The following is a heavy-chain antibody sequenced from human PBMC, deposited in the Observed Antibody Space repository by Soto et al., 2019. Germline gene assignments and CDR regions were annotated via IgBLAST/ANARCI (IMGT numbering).Heavy chain of an antibody. V-gene: IGHV1-3*01. D-gene: IGHD1-1*01. CDR1: GYTFTSYA. CDR2: INAGNGNT. Sequence: ASVKVSCKASGYTFTSYAMHWVRQAPGQRLEWMGWINAGNGNTKYSQKFQGRVTITRDTSASTAYMELSSLRSEDTAVYYCARQTGRANWFDPWGQGTLVTVSS. CDR3: ARQTGRANWFDP. J-gene: IGHJ5*02.